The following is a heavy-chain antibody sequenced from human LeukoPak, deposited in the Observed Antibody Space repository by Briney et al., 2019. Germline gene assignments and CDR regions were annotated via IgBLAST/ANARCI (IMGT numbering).Heavy chain of an antibody. CDR2: IYYSGST. CDR3: ARIIWSEYCSGGSCVLGRWFDP. J-gene: IGHJ5*02. CDR1: GGSISSSSYY. D-gene: IGHD2-15*01. V-gene: IGHV4-39*01. Sequence: PSETLSLTCTVSGGSISSSSYYWGWIRQPPGKGLEWIGSIYYSGSTYYNPSLKSRVTISVDTSKNQFSLKLSSVTAADTAVYYCARIIWSEYCSGGSCVLGRWFDPWGQGTLVTVSS.